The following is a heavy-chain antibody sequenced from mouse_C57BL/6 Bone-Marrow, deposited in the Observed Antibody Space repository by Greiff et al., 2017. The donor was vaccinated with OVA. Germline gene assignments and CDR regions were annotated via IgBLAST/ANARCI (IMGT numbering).Heavy chain of an antibody. Sequence: EVMLVESGGGLVQPGGSLNLSCATSGFTFSDYYMFWVRQTPEKRLEWVAYISDGGGNTYYPATIKGRFTISRAHAKNTLYLQLSRLRTEDTAMDYWARRRYGSGSPCDYWGQGTTLTVSS. CDR2: ISDGGGNT. CDR1: GFTFSDYY. J-gene: IGHJ2*01. CDR3: ARRRYGSGSPCDY. D-gene: IGHD1-1*01. V-gene: IGHV5-12*02.